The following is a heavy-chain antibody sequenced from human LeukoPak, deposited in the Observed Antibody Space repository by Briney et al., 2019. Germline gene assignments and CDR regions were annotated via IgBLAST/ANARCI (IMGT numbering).Heavy chain of an antibody. V-gene: IGHV3-33*01. J-gene: IGHJ2*01. CDR3: VRKASYYDSSEDGYYDL. D-gene: IGHD3-22*01. CDR2: IWYDGSDK. CDR1: GFTFSTYG. Sequence: PGRSLRLSXAASGFTFSTYGMHWVRQAPGKGLEWVAVIWYDGSDKYYADSVKGRFTISRDKSKNTLYLQMNSLRAEDTAVYYCVRKASYYDSSEDGYYDLWGRGTLVTVSS.